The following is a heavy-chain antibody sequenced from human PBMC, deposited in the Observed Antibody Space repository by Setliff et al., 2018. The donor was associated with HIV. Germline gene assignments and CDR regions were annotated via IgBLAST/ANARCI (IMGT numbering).Heavy chain of an antibody. CDR1: GYTFTAYY. CDR2: INSNNGGT. V-gene: IGHV1-2*02. Sequence: ASVKVSCKASGYTFTAYYIHWVRRAPGQGLEWMGWINSNNGGTKYAQNFQGRVTMTRDTSINTAYMELSRLRSDDTAVYYCAREDYYAIRAFDIWGQGTMVTVSS. D-gene: IGHD3-10*01. CDR3: AREDYYAIRAFDI. J-gene: IGHJ3*02.